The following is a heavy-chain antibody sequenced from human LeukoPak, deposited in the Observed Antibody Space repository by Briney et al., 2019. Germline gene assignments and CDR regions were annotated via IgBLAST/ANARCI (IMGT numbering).Heavy chain of an antibody. J-gene: IGHJ4*02. V-gene: IGHV4-4*02. CDR1: GGSISSSNW. CDR3: ARVYSSGYYYNYFDY. CDR2: IYHSGST. Sequence: PSETLSLTCAVSGGSISSSNWWSWVRQPPGKGLEWIGEIYHSGSTNYNPSLKSRVTISVDKSKNQFSLKLSSVTAADTAVYYCARVYSSGYYYNYFDYWGQGTLVTVSS. D-gene: IGHD3-22*01.